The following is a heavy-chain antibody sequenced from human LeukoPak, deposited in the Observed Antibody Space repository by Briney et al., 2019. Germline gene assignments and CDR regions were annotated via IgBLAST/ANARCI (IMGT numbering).Heavy chain of an antibody. J-gene: IGHJ4*02. CDR1: GGSISSGGYY. CDR2: IYYSGST. D-gene: IGHD3-22*01. Sequence: SETLSLTCTVSGGSISSGGYYWSWIRQHPGKGLEWIGYIYYSGSTYYNPSLKSRVTISVDTSKNQFSLKLSSVTAADTAVYYCARVDYDSSGDAYWGQGTLVTVSS. CDR3: ARVDYDSSGDAY. V-gene: IGHV4-31*03.